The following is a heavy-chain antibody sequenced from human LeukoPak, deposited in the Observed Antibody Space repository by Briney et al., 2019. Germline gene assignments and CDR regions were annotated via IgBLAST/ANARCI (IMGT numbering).Heavy chain of an antibody. CDR2: IYPGDSDT. J-gene: IGHJ4*02. CDR1: GYSFTNYW. Sequence: GESLKISCAGSGYSFTNYWIGWVRQMPGKGLEWMGIIYPGDSDTRYSPSFQGQVTISADKSISTAYLQWSSLKASDTAMYYCARVQQLANVYYFDYWGQGTLVTVSS. V-gene: IGHV5-51*01. CDR3: ARVQQLANVYYFDY. D-gene: IGHD6-13*01.